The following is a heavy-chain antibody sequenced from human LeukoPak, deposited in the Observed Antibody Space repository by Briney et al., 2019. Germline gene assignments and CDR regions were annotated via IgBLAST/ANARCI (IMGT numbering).Heavy chain of an antibody. V-gene: IGHV4-59*12. CDR2: IYYSGST. CDR3: ARVSRGFRGVTPNSWSDY. Sequence: SETLSLTCTVSGGSISSYYWSRIRQPPGKGLEWIGYIYYSGSTNYNPSLKSRVTISVGTSKNQFSLKLSSVTAADTAVYYRARVSRGFRGVTPNSWSDYWGQGTLVAVSS. J-gene: IGHJ4*02. CDR1: GGSISSYY. D-gene: IGHD3-10*01.